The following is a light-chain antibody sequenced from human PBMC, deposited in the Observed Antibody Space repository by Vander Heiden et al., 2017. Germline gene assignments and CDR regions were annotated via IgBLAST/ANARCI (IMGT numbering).Light chain of an antibody. J-gene: IGLJ3*02. Sequence: QSALTQPRSVSGSPGQSVTIPCSGTSSDVGAYDYVSCYQQHPGKAPKLLIYDVTKWPSGVPDRFSGSKSGNTATLTISGLLTEDEADYYCCSYAGSYTWVFGGGTKVTVL. CDR3: CSYAGSYTWV. CDR2: DVT. CDR1: SSDVGAYDY. V-gene: IGLV2-11*01.